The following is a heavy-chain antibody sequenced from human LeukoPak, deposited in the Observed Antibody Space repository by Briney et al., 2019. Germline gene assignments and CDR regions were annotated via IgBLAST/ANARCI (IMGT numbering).Heavy chain of an antibody. CDR1: GGSISSSNYN. J-gene: IGHJ4*02. CDR3: ARLGDSYATDY. Sequence: SETLSLTCTVSGGSISSSNYNWGWIRQPPGRGLEWVGSIYYSGSTYYNPSLKSRVTISVDTSKNQFSLKLSSVTAADAAVYYCARLGDSYATDYWGQGTLVTVSS. D-gene: IGHD5-18*01. CDR2: IYYSGST. V-gene: IGHV4-39*01.